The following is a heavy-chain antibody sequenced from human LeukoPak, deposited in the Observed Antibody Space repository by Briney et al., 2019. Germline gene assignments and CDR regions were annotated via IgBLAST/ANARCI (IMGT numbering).Heavy chain of an antibody. CDR2: IYHSGST. D-gene: IGHD5-18*01. CDR3: ARELVYSYGYYY. J-gene: IGHJ4*02. Sequence: SETLSLTCTVSGYSISSGYYWGWIRQPPGKGLEWIGSIYHSGSTYYNPSLKSRVTISVDTSKNQFSLKLSSVTAADTAVYYCARELVYSYGYYYWGQGTLVTVSS. V-gene: IGHV4-38-2*02. CDR1: GYSISSGYY.